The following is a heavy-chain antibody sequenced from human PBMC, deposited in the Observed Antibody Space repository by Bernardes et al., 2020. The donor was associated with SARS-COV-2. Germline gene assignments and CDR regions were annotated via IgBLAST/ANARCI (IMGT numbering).Heavy chain of an antibody. CDR2: ISYDGSNK. CDR3: ARGVGGNYFTGFDY. V-gene: IGHV3-30*01. Sequence: SLILSCAASGFTFSSYAMHWVRQAPGQGLEWVAVISYDGSNKYYADSVKGRFTISRDNSKNTLYLQMNSLRAEDTAVYYCARGVGGNYFTGFDYWGQGTLVTVSS. D-gene: IGHD1-26*01. J-gene: IGHJ4*02. CDR1: GFTFSSYA.